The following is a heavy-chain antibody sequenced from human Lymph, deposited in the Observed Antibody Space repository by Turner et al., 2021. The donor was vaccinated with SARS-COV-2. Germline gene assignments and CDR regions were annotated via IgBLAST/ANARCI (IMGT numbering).Heavy chain of an antibody. Sequence: EVQLLESGGALVQLRGSLRLSCAASGSTFSSHAMSWVRQARGKGLEGVSAISGSGGSTYYADSVKARFTISRDNSKNTLYLQMNSLRAEDTAVYYCAKEGDTAMVYFDYWGQGTLVTVSS. CDR2: ISGSGGST. CDR3: AKEGDTAMVYFDY. V-gene: IGHV3-23*01. D-gene: IGHD5-18*01. CDR1: GSTFSSHA. J-gene: IGHJ4*02.